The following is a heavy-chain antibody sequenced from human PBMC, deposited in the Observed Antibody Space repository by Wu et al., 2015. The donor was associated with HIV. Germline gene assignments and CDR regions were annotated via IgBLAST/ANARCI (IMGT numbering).Heavy chain of an antibody. CDR1: GGTFGSYG. V-gene: IGHV1-69*05. CDR2: IIPSFATP. Sequence: QVQLVQSGGEVKKPGASVKVSCKASGGTFGSYGISWVRQAPGQGLEWMGGIIPSFATPHYSQKFQGRVTITTDESTSTAYMEVSSLRSEDTAVYYCASDFGYYSGSVSWGQGTLVTVSS. D-gene: IGHD6-19*01. J-gene: IGHJ5*02. CDR3: ASDFGYYSGSVS.